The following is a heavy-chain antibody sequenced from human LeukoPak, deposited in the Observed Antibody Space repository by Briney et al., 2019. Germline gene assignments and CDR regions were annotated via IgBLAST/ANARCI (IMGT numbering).Heavy chain of an antibody. CDR3: ARSPWYSSGWYAGRRRAFDI. CDR2: INHSGST. J-gene: IGHJ3*02. V-gene: IGHV4-34*01. Sequence: SETLSLTCAVYGGSFSGYYWSWIRQPPGKGLEWIGEINHSGSTNYNPSLKSRVTISVDTSKNQFSLKLSSVTAADTAVYYCARSPWYSSGWYAGRRRAFDIWGQGTMVTVSS. D-gene: IGHD6-19*01. CDR1: GGSFSGYY.